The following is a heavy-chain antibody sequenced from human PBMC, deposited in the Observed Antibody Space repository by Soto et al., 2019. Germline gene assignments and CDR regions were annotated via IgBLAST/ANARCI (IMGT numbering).Heavy chain of an antibody. CDR3: ARARIQLYYYYGMDV. CDR2: INHSGST. J-gene: IGHJ6*02. V-gene: IGHV4-34*01. Sequence: QVQLQQWGAGLLKPSETLSLTCAVYGGSFSGYYWSWIRQPPGKGLEWIGEINHSGSTNYNPSLKSRVTISVDTSKNQFSLKLSSVTAADTAVYYCARARIQLYYYYGMDVWGQGTTVTVSS. CDR1: GGSFSGYY. D-gene: IGHD5-18*01.